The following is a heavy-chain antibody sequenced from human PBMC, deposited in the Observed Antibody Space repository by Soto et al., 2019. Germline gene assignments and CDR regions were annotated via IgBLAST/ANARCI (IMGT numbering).Heavy chain of an antibody. CDR1: GFTFSSYA. CDR2: ISYDGSNK. J-gene: IGHJ4*02. Sequence: PGGSLRLSCAASGFTFSSYAMHWVRQAPGKGLEWVAVISYDGSNKYYADSVKGRFTISRDNSKNTLYLQMNSLRAEDTAVYYCARDRRRRDGYLGGWFDYWGQGTLVTVSS. V-gene: IGHV3-30-3*01. CDR3: ARDRRRRDGYLGGWFDY. D-gene: IGHD5-12*01.